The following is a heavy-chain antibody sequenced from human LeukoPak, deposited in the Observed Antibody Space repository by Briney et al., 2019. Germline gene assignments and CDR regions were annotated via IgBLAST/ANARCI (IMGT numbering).Heavy chain of an antibody. CDR2: IYSGGST. V-gene: IGHV3-53*01. D-gene: IGHD3-22*01. CDR1: GFTFSSYS. Sequence: PGGSLRLSCAASGFTFSSYSMDWVRQAPGKGLEWVSVIYSGGSTYYADSVKGRFTISRDNSKNTLYLQMNSLRAEDTAVYYCARDWSYYDSSGPIETLGSDYWGQGTLVTVSS. CDR3: ARDWSYYDSSGPIETLGSDY. J-gene: IGHJ4*02.